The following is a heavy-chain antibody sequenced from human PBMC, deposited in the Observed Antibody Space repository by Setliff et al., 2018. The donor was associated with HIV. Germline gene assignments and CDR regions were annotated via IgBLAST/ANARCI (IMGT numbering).Heavy chain of an antibody. Sequence: SETLSLTCTVSDGSVSSTGYSWGWIRQAPGKGLEWIGSMHYSKSTYYNPSLNGRVTISIDTSKKQFSLRLNSVTAADTAVYYCARVLDGGNDYWGQGTLVTVSS. J-gene: IGHJ4*02. V-gene: IGHV4-39*01. D-gene: IGHD3-3*02. CDR2: MHYSKST. CDR1: DGSVSSTGYS. CDR3: ARVLDGGNDY.